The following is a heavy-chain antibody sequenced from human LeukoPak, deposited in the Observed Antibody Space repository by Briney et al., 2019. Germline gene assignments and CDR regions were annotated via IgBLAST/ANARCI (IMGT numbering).Heavy chain of an antibody. CDR1: GFSFRSYA. Sequence: PGGSLRLSCAASGFSFRSYAMSWVRQAPGKGLEWVSGISGSGGSTYYADSVKGRFTISRDNSKSTLYLQMNSLRAEDTALYYCAKGGPPYGDYVYFDYWGQGTLVTVSS. CDR2: ISGSGGST. V-gene: IGHV3-23*01. J-gene: IGHJ4*02. CDR3: AKGGPPYGDYVYFDY. D-gene: IGHD4-17*01.